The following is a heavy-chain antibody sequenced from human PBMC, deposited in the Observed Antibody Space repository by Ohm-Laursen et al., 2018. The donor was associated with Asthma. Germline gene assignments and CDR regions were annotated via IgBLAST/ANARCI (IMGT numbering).Heavy chain of an antibody. CDR2: IYYSGST. D-gene: IGHD4-23*01. CDR1: GGSISSYY. V-gene: IGHV4-59*01. J-gene: IGHJ4*02. CDR3: AREDYGGKLDY. Sequence: SETLSLTCSVSGGSISSYYWSWIRQPPGKGLEWIGYIYYSGSTNYNPSLKSRVTISVDTSKNQFSLKLSSVTAADTAVYYCAREDYGGKLDYWGQGTLVTVSS.